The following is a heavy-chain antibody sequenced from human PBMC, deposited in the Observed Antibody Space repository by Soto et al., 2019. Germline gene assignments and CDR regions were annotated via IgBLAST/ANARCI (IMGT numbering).Heavy chain of an antibody. CDR1: GFTFSSYG. J-gene: IGHJ3*02. D-gene: IGHD3-10*01. V-gene: IGHV3-33*01. CDR2: IWYDGSNK. CDR3: ARDSLYYGSGSDAFDI. Sequence: QVQLVESGGGVVQPGRSLRLSCAASGFTFSSYGMHWVRQAPGKGLEWVAVIWYDGSNKYYADSVKGRFTISRDNSKNTLYLQMNSLRAEDTAVYYCARDSLYYGSGSDAFDIWGQGTMVTVSS.